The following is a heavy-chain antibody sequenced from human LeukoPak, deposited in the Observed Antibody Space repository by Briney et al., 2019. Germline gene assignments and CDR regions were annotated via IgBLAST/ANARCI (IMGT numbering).Heavy chain of an antibody. CDR1: GDSVSSNSAA. V-gene: IGHV6-1*01. J-gene: IGHJ6*03. D-gene: IGHD3-3*01. Sequence: SQTLSLTCAISGDSVSSNSAAWNWIRQSPSRGLEWLGRTYYRSKWYNDYAVSVKSRITINPDTSKNQFSLQLNSVTPEDTAVYYCARDRSADYDFWSGYPPPYYMDVWGKGTTVTVSS. CDR3: ARDRSADYDFWSGYPPPYYMDV. CDR2: TYYRSKWYN.